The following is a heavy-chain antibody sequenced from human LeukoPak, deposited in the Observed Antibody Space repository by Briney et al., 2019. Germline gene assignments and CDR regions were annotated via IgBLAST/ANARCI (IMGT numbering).Heavy chain of an antibody. V-gene: IGHV4-34*01. CDR1: GGSLNLHY. Sequence: SETLSLTCTVSGGSLNLHYWTWIRQPPGKGLEWVGQINHSGSTNYNPSLKSRVTISVDTSKNQFSLKLSSVTAADTAVYYCARLIAVAATGDYWGQGTLVTVSS. D-gene: IGHD6-19*01. J-gene: IGHJ4*02. CDR2: INHSGST. CDR3: ARLIAVAATGDY.